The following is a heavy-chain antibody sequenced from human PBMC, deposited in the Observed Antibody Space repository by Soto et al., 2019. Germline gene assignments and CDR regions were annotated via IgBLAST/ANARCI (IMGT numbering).Heavy chain of an antibody. CDR1: SGSISNFY. CDR3: AREKDYYHSALDV. Sequence: QVELQESGPGLVKPSETLSLKCSVSSGSISNFYWTWIRQPAGGGLEWIGRVYSTGTTDYNPSLQSRITMSVDTSKNQFFLNLSPVTAADTAIYYCAREKDYYHSALDVWGQGTTVTVSS. V-gene: IGHV4-4*07. CDR2: VYSTGTT. J-gene: IGHJ6*02.